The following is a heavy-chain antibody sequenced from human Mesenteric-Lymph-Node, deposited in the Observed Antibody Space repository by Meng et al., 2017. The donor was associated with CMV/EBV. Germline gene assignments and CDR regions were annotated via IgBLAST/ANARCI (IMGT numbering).Heavy chain of an antibody. D-gene: IGHD2-15*01. CDR2: ISSSSSYI. CDR1: GFTFSSYS. J-gene: IGHJ4*02. Sequence: GESLKISCAASGFTFSSYSMNWVRQAPGKGLEWVSSISSSSSYIYYADSVKGRSTISRDNAKNSLYLQMNSLRAEDTAVYYCARPGGGLDYWGQGTLVTVSS. CDR3: ARPGGGLDY. V-gene: IGHV3-21*01.